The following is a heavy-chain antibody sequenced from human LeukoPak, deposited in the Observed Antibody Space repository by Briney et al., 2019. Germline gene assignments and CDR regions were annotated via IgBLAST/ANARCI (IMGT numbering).Heavy chain of an antibody. CDR2: IRGSGDGTST. CDR3: AKDDYYDSTGYYSGFDY. Sequence: GGSLRLSCAASGFTFSSFAMSWVRQAPGKGLEWVSNIRGSGDGTSTYYADSVKGRFTVSRDNSKNTLYLQMNSLRAEDTAVYYCAKDDYYDSTGYYSGFDYWGQGTLVTVSS. CDR1: GFTFSSFA. D-gene: IGHD3-22*01. J-gene: IGHJ4*02. V-gene: IGHV3-23*01.